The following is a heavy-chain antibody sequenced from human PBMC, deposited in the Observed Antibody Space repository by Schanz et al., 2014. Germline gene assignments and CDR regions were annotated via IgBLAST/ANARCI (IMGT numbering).Heavy chain of an antibody. CDR2: INGYNGHT. J-gene: IGHJ4*02. CDR3: ARGRTFDY. V-gene: IGHV1-46*01. Sequence: QVQLVQSGAEVKKPGASVKVSCKASGYTFTSDSMHWVRQAPGQGLEWMGWINGYNGHTLYAQKFQGRVTMTTDTSTSTSYIELHILTSEDTAVYYCARGRTFDYWGQGTRVTVSS. CDR1: GYTFTSDS.